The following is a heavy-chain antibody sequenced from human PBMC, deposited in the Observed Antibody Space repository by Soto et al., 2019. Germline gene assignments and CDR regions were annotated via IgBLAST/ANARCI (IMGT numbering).Heavy chain of an antibody. Sequence: QVQLVQSGAEVKKPGASVKVSCKASGYTFTSYGISWVRQAPGQGLEWMGWISAYNGNTNYAQKLQGRVTMTTDTSPSEAYLELRSLRSDDTAVYYCARDRGAYGMDVWGQGTTVTVSS. CDR1: GYTFTSYG. J-gene: IGHJ6*02. V-gene: IGHV1-18*01. CDR2: ISAYNGNT. CDR3: ARDRGAYGMDV.